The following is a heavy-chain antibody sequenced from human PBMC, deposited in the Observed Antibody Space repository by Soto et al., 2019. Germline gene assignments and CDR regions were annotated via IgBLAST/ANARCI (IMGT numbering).Heavy chain of an antibody. V-gene: IGHV3-30*18. J-gene: IGHJ4*02. CDR1: GFTFSSYG. D-gene: IGHD3-10*01. Sequence: GGSLRLSCAASGFTFSSYGMHWVRQAPGKGLEWVAVISYDGSNKYYADSVKGRFTISRDNSKNTLYLQMNSLRAEDTAVYYCAKGGPKITMVRGVTPGPFDYWGQGTLVTVSS. CDR3: AKGGPKITMVRGVTPGPFDY. CDR2: ISYDGSNK.